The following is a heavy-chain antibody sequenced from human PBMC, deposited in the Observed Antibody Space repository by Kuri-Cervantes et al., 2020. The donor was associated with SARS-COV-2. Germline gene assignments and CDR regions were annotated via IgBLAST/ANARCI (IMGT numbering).Heavy chain of an antibody. J-gene: IGHJ4*02. D-gene: IGHD6-13*01. V-gene: IGHV1-18*01. Sequence: ASVKVSCKASGYTFTSYGISWVRQAPGQGLEWVGWISAYNGNTNYAQKLQGRVTMTRDTSTSTVYMELSSLRSEDTAVYYCARDSEGSSWPNYYFDYWGQGTLVTVSS. CDR1: GYTFTSYG. CDR3: ARDSEGSSWPNYYFDY. CDR2: ISAYNGNT.